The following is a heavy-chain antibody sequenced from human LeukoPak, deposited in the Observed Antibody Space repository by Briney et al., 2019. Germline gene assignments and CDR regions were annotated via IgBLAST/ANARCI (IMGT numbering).Heavy chain of an antibody. Sequence: PGGSLRLSCAASGFTFSSYSMNWVRQAPGKGLEWVSYISSSSSTIYYADSVKGRFTISRDNAKNSLYLQMNSLRAEDTAVYYCARDDGYCSSTSCYLGYYYYYMDVWGKGTTVTVSS. CDR2: ISSSSSTI. V-gene: IGHV3-48*01. D-gene: IGHD2-2*03. CDR3: ARDDGYCSSTSCYLGYYYYYMDV. CDR1: GFTFSSYS. J-gene: IGHJ6*03.